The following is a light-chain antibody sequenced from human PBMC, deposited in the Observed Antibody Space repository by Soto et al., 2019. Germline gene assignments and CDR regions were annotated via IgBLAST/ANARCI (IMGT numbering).Light chain of an antibody. V-gene: IGKV4-1*01. J-gene: IGKJ1*01. CDR3: QQYYSTPPSWT. CDR2: WAS. CDR1: QCVLYSSNNKNY. Sequence: DIVMTQSPDSLAVSLGERAAINCKSGQCVLYSSNNKNYLAWYQQKPGQPPKLLIYWASTRESGVPDRFSGRGSGTDFTLTISSLQAEDVAVYYCQQYYSTPPSWTFGQGTKVEIK.